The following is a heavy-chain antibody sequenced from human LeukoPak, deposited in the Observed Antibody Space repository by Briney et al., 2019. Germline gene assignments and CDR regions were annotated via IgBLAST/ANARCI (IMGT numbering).Heavy chain of an antibody. J-gene: IGHJ6*03. CDR3: ARVAAEVVGVPGAIGFGWLRRDYYYMDV. CDR1: GYTFTSYY. D-gene: IGHD2-2*02. CDR2: IKPSGGST. Sequence: ASVKVSCKASGYTFTSYYMHWVRQAPGEGPEWMGIIKPSGGSTSYAQKFQGRVTMTRDMSTSTVYMELSSLRSEDTAVYYCARVAAEVVGVPGAIGFGWLRRDYYYMDVWGKGTTVTVSS. V-gene: IGHV1-46*01.